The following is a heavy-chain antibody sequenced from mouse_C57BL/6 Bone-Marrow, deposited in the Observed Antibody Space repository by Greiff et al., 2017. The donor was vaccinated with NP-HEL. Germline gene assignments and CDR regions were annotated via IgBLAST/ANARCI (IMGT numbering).Heavy chain of an antibody. CDR3: ARLIHYYGSSYLYWYFDV. J-gene: IGHJ1*03. Sequence: QVQLQQSGAELVKPGASVKMSCKASGYTFTSYWITWVKQRPGQGLEWIGDIYPGSGSTNYNEKFKSKATLTVDTSSSTAYMQLSSLTSEDSAVYYCARLIHYYGSSYLYWYFDVWGTGTTVTVSS. CDR1: GYTFTSYW. CDR2: IYPGSGST. D-gene: IGHD1-1*01. V-gene: IGHV1-55*01.